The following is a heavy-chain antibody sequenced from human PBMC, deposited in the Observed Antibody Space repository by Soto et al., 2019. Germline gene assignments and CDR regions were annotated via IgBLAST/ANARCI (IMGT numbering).Heavy chain of an antibody. D-gene: IGHD3-10*02. CDR3: ARHVRGAVTMNWFDP. CDR1: GGSIISSNLY. V-gene: IGHV4-39*01. J-gene: IGHJ5*02. CDR2: VEYVGST. Sequence: SETLSLTGTVSGGSIISSNLYWGWIRQPPGKGLEWIGSVEYVGSTYDNPSLKSRVTLSADTSKNQFSLKLTSVTAADTAIYYCARHVRGAVTMNWFDPGGHGTLVTVSS.